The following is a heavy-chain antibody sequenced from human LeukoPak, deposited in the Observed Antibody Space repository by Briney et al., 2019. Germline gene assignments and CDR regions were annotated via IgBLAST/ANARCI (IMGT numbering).Heavy chain of an antibody. CDR3: AKDQEGRGLPLDY. CDR1: GFTFSSYG. CDR2: IRYDGSNK. D-gene: IGHD1-26*01. Sequence: GGSLRLSCAASGFTFSSYGMHWVRQAPGKGLEWVAFIRYDGSNKYYADSVKGRFTISSDNSKNTLYLQMNSLRAEDTAVYYCAKDQEGRGLPLDYWGQGTLVTVSS. V-gene: IGHV3-30*02. J-gene: IGHJ4*02.